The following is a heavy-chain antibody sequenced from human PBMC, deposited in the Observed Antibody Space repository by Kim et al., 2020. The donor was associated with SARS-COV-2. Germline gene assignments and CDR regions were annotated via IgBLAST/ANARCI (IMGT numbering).Heavy chain of an antibody. Sequence: SRVTISVDTSKNQFSLKLSSVTAADTAVYYCARVSGGIAARRYSYYGMDVWGQGTTVTVSS. D-gene: IGHD6-6*01. V-gene: IGHV4-34*01. J-gene: IGHJ6*02. CDR3: ARVSGGIAARRYSYYGMDV.